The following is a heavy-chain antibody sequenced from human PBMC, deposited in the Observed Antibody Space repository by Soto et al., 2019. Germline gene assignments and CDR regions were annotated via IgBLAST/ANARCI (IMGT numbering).Heavy chain of an antibody. CDR3: ARHADVVVPAAPSGYYYYGMDV. J-gene: IGHJ6*02. Sequence: ASLKISCKGYGYSFTSYWIGWVRQMPGKGLEWMGIIYPGDSDTRYSPSFQGQVTISADKSISTAYLQWSSLKASDTAMYYCARHADVVVPAAPSGYYYYGMDVWGQGTTVTVSS. CDR1: GYSFTSYW. CDR2: IYPGDSDT. D-gene: IGHD2-2*01. V-gene: IGHV5-51*01.